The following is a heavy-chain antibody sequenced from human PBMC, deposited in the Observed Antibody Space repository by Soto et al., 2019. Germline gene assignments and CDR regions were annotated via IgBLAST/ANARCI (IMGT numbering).Heavy chain of an antibody. CDR2: IYHSGST. Sequence: QVQLQESGPGLVKPSQTLSLTCTVSGGSISSAGYYWSWVRQHPGKGLEWIGYIYHSGSTYYNPSLKSRVTISVDTSKNQFSLKLSSVTAADTAVYYCARKYGSGSYIDYWGQGTLVTVSS. D-gene: IGHD3-10*01. CDR3: ARKYGSGSYIDY. CDR1: GGSISSAGYY. V-gene: IGHV4-31*03. J-gene: IGHJ4*02.